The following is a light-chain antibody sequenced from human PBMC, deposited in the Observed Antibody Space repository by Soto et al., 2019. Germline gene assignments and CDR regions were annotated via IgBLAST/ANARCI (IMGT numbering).Light chain of an antibody. CDR2: GNS. Sequence: QSALTQPPSVSGAPGQRVTISCTGSSSNIGAGYDVHWYQQLPGTAPKLLIYGNSNRPSGVPDRFSGSKSGTSASLAIIGLQAEDEADYYCQSYDSSLSDPYVFGTGTKVTVL. J-gene: IGLJ1*01. V-gene: IGLV1-40*01. CDR1: SSNIGAGYD. CDR3: QSYDSSLSDPYV.